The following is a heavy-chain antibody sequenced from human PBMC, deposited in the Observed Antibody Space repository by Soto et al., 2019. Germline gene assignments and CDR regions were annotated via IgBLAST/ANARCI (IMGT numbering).Heavy chain of an antibody. Sequence: QVPLVQSGAEVKKPGASVKVSCKASGYTFTSSGITWVRQAPGQGLEWMGWISAHNGNTDYAQKLQGRVIVTRDTSTSTAYMELRSLRSDDTAVYYCARGRYGDYWGQGALVTVSS. CDR3: ARGRYGDY. CDR1: GYTFTSSG. D-gene: IGHD1-1*01. V-gene: IGHV1-18*01. J-gene: IGHJ4*02. CDR2: ISAHNGNT.